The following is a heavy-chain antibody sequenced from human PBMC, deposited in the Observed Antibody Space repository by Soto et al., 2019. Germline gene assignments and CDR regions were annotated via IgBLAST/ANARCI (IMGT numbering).Heavy chain of an antibody. CDR3: ARGVRKITMVRGQYYYYYYGMDV. CDR1: GYTFTSYY. J-gene: IGHJ6*02. CDR2: INPSGGST. D-gene: IGHD3-10*01. V-gene: IGHV1-46*03. Sequence: ASVKVSCKASGYTFTSYYMHWVRQAPGQGLEWMGIINPSGGSTSYAQKFQGRVTMTRDTSTSTVYMELSSLRSEDTAVYYCARGVRKITMVRGQYYYYYYGMDVWGQGTTVTVSS.